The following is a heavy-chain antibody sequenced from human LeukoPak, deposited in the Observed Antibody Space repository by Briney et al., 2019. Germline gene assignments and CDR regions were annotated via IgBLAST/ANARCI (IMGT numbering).Heavy chain of an antibody. V-gene: IGHV4-39*07. CDR1: GGSISSYY. CDR2: IYYSGST. CDR3: ARDYRHYYFDY. J-gene: IGHJ4*02. D-gene: IGHD4-11*01. Sequence: SETLSLTCTVSGGSISSYYWGWIRQPPGKGLEWIGSIYYSGSTYYNPSLKSRVTISVDTSNNQFSLKLSSVTAADAAVYYCARDYRHYYFDYWGQGTLVTVSS.